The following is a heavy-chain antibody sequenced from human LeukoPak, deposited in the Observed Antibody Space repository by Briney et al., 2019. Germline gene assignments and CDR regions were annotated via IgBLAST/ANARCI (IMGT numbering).Heavy chain of an antibody. CDR2: IYSGGST. CDR1: GGSISSYY. J-gene: IGHJ4*02. D-gene: IGHD3-3*01. Sequence: PSETLSLTCTVSGGSISSYYWSWVRQAPGKGLEWVSVIYSGGSTYYADSVKGRFTISRDNSKNTLYLQMNSLRAEDTAVYYCARGGVWQAFWSGNSDYWGQGTLVTVSS. CDR3: ARGGVWQAFWSGNSDY. V-gene: IGHV3-53*01.